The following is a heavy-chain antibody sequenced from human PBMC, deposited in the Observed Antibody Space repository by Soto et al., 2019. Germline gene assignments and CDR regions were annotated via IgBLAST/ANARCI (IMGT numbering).Heavy chain of an antibody. CDR1: GFTFSSYA. D-gene: IGHD5-18*01. Sequence: EVQLVESGGGLVQPGGSLRLSCAASGFTFSSYAMHWVRQAPGKGLEYVSVISGNGGSTYYANSVKGRFTISRDNSKNTLYLQMGSLRAEDMAVYYCARPGYGLYLDYWGQGTLVTVSS. CDR2: ISGNGGST. CDR3: ARPGYGLYLDY. J-gene: IGHJ4*02. V-gene: IGHV3-64*01.